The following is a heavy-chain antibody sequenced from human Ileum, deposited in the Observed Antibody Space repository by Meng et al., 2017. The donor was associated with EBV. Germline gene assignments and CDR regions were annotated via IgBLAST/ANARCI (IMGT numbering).Heavy chain of an antibody. CDR1: GFSLSTSEVG. CDR3: ALFTRSWFDP. D-gene: IGHD2-2*01. J-gene: IGHJ5*02. Sequence: QITLKESVSTLVKPTQTLTLTCTFSGFSLSTSEVGVGWIRQPPGKALEWLAVIYWDDDKRYSPSLKSRLTITKDTSKNQVVLTLTNMDPVDTATYYCALFTRSWFDPWGQGTLVTVAS. V-gene: IGHV2-5*02. CDR2: IYWDDDK.